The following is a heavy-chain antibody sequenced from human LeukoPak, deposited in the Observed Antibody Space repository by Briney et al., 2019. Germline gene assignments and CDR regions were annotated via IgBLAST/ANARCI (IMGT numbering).Heavy chain of an antibody. D-gene: IGHD2-2*01. CDR2: IYTSGST. V-gene: IGHV4-4*07. Sequence: SETLSLTCTVSGGSISSYYWSWIRQPPGKGLEWIGRIYTSGSTNYNPSLKSRVTMSVDTSKNQFSLKLSSVTAADTAVYYCARDSVPAATNWFDPWGQGTLVTVSS. CDR1: GGSISSYY. J-gene: IGHJ5*02. CDR3: ARDSVPAATNWFDP.